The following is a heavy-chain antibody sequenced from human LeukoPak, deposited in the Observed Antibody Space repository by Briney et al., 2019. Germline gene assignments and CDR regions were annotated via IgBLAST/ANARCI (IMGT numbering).Heavy chain of an antibody. CDR1: GFSFGTYS. J-gene: IGHJ4*02. D-gene: IGHD3-16*01. Sequence: PGGSLRLSCAAAGFSFGTYSRDWVRQPPGKGLVWVSRINSDGNSFADSVKGRFTISRDNAKNTVYLQMNSLRAEDTAVYFCARGYTFGTLDYWGQGALVTVSS. CDR2: INSDGNS. V-gene: IGHV3-74*01. CDR3: ARGYTFGTLDY.